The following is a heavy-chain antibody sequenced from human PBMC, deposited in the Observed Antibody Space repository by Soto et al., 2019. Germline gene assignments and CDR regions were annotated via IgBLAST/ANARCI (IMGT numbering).Heavy chain of an antibody. J-gene: IGHJ2*01. CDR1: GGSISSGGYY. D-gene: IGHD3-10*01. CDR2: IYYSGNT. CDR3: ARQWVSKGRLTWFAWYLDL. V-gene: IGHV4-39*01. Sequence: SETLSLTCTVSGGSISSGGYYWSWIRQHPGKGLEWIGYIYYSGNTYYNPSLKSRVTISVDTSKNQFSLKLSSVTAADTAVYYCARQWVSKGRLTWFAWYLDLWGRGTLVTVSS.